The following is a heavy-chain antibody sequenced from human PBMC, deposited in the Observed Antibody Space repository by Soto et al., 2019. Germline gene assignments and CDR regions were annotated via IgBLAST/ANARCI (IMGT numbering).Heavy chain of an antibody. D-gene: IGHD2-21*02. CDR2: IYWDDEK. CDR1: GFSLSTSGVG. J-gene: IGHJ4*02. V-gene: IGHV2-5*02. Sequence: SGPTLVNPTQTLTLTCTFSGFSLSTSGVGVGWIRQPPGKALEWLALIYWDDEKRYSPSLKSRLTITKDTSKNQVVLIMTNMDPVDTATYYCTYRRYQLLFWGQGSLVTVSS. CDR3: TYRRYQLLF.